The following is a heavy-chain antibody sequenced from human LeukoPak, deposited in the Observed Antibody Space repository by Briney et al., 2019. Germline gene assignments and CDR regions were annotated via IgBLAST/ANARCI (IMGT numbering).Heavy chain of an antibody. V-gene: IGHV3-66*01. CDR1: GFTVSSYY. CDR3: ARSYSNHLFGMDV. CDR2: IYSGGST. D-gene: IGHD4-11*01. J-gene: IGHJ6*02. Sequence: PGGSLRLSCAASGFTVSSYYMTWVHQAPGKGLEWVSVIYSGGSTYYADSVKGRVAISRDNSKNTVFLQMNSVRAEDTAVYYCARSYSNHLFGMDVWGQGTTVTVSS.